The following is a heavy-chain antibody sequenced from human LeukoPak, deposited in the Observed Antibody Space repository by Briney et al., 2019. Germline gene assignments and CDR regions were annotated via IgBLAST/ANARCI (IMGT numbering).Heavy chain of an antibody. V-gene: IGHV1-18*01. D-gene: IGHD2-2*01. CDR3: ARDLGQLPTSMHYYYGMDV. CDR1: GYTFTSYG. CDR2: ISAYNGNT. J-gene: IGHJ6*02. Sequence: ASVKVSCKASGYTFTSYGISWVRQAPGQGLEWMGWISAYNGNTNYAQKLQGRVTMTTDTSTSTAYMELRSLRSDDTAVYYCARDLGQLPTSMHYYYGMDVWGQGTTVTVSS.